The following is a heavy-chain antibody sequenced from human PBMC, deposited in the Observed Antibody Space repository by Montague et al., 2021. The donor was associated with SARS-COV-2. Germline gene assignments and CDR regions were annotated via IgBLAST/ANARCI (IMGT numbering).Heavy chain of an antibody. J-gene: IGHJ6*02. CDR1: GGSISSSSYY. V-gene: IGHV4-39*02. Sequence: SETLSLTCTVSGGSISSSSYYWGWIRQPPGKGLEWIGSIYYSGSTYYNPSLKSRVTISVDTSKNQFFLKLSSVTAADTAVYYCAREAYYYDSSGYYGGGYYYYYGMDVWGQGTTVTVSS. D-gene: IGHD3-22*01. CDR2: IYYSGST. CDR3: AREAYYYDSSGYYGGGYYYYYGMDV.